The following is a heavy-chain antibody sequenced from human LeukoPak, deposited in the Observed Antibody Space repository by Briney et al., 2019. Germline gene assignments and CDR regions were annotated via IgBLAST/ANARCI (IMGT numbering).Heavy chain of an antibody. CDR1: GYIFTDYY. D-gene: IGHD3-10*01. CDR2: INPNSGGT. J-gene: IGHJ6*03. CDR3: ARDGLLWFGELLNYYMDV. Sequence: ASVKVSCKASGYIFTDYYMHWVRQAPGQELGWMGRINPNSGGTNYAQKFQGRVTMTRDTSISTAYMELSRLRSDDTAVYYCARDGLLWFGELLNYYMDVWGKGTTVTVSS. V-gene: IGHV1-2*06.